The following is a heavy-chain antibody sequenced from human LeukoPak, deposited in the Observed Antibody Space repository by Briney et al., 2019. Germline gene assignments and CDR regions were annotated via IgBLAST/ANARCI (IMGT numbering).Heavy chain of an antibody. CDR1: GFTFNNYV. CDR2: ISASAAMT. D-gene: IGHD4-17*01. V-gene: IGHV3-23*01. CDR3: ARGLRNYYYYMDV. Sequence: GGSLRLSCAASGFTFNNYVMTWVRQAPGKGLEWVSSISASAAMTYYADSVRGRFTVSRDNSNNTLYLQMNSLRAEDTAVYYCARGLRNYYYYMDVWGKGTTVTVSS. J-gene: IGHJ6*03.